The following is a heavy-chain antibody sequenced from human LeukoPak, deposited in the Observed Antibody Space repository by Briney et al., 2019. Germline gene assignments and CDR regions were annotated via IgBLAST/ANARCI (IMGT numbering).Heavy chain of an antibody. CDR3: ARSLGGQWLAYHFDH. Sequence: ASVKVSCKASGYSFTSKYMHWVRQAPGQGLEWMGTIDASSGKTNYAQSFQGRVTMTRDTYTSTVYMELSSLRSEDAAVYYCARSLGGQWLAYHFDHWGQGTLVTVSS. J-gene: IGHJ4*02. D-gene: IGHD6-19*01. CDR2: IDASSGKT. V-gene: IGHV1-46*01. CDR1: GYSFTSKY.